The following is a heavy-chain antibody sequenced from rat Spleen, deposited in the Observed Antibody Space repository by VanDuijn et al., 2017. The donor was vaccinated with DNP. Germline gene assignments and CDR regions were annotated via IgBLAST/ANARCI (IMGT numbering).Heavy chain of an antibody. CDR3: TRVLYNGYQRHYWSFDF. Sequence: QVRLRESGPGLVQPSHTLSLTCTVSGFSLTSYAVSWVRQPPGKGLEWIAAISSGENTYYNPALKSRLSISRDTSKSQVILKMNSLQTEDTAIYFCTRVLYNGYQRHYWSFDFWGPGTMVTVSS. CDR2: ISSGENT. V-gene: IGHV2S12*01. J-gene: IGHJ1*01. D-gene: IGHD1-6*01. CDR1: GFSLTSYA.